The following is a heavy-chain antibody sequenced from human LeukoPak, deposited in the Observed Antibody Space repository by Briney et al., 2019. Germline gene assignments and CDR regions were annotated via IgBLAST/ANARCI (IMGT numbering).Heavy chain of an antibody. V-gene: IGHV3-43*02. CDR3: AKYSSSWYYFDY. CDR1: GFTFDDYA. CDR2: ISGDGGST. D-gene: IGHD6-13*01. Sequence: EGSLRLSCAASGFTFDDYAKHWVRQAPGKGLEWVSLISGDGGSTYYADSVKGRFTISRDNSKNSLYLQMNSLRTEDTALYYCAKYSSSWYYFDYWGQGTLVTVSS. J-gene: IGHJ4*02.